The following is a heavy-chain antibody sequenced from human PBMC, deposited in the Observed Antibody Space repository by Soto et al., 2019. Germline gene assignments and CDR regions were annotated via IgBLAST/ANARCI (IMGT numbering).Heavy chain of an antibody. CDR1: GFILSTYG. J-gene: IGHJ3*02. V-gene: IGHV3-30*18. CDR2: SSYDGSNQ. D-gene: IGHD2-8*02. Sequence: QVQLVESGGGVVQPGRSLRLSCAASGFILSTYGMQWVRQAPGKGLEWVAVSSYDGSNQYYEDSVKGRFTISRDNSKNTLYLQMNSLRVEDTAVYYCAKSWSGSHGAFDMWGQGTMVTVSA. CDR3: AKSWSGSHGAFDM.